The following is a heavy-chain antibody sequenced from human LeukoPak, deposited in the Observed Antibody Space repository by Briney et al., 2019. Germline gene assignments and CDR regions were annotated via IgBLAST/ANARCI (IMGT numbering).Heavy chain of an antibody. J-gene: IGHJ2*01. D-gene: IGHD6-13*01. V-gene: IGHV1-46*01. CDR2: INPSGGST. CDR1: GYTFTSYY. CDR3: ARKSIAAAGSYWYFDL. Sequence: ASVKVSCKASGYTFTSYYMHWVRQAPGQGLEWMGIINPSGGSTSYAQKFQGRVTMTRDTSTSTVYMELSSLRSEDTAVYYCARKSIAAAGSYWYFDLWGRGTLVTVSS.